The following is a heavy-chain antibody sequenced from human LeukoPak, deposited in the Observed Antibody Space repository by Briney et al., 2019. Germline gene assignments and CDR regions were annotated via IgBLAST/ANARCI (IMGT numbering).Heavy chain of an antibody. CDR2: IKNKADGGTT. J-gene: IGHJ4*02. D-gene: IGHD3-10*01. V-gene: IGHV3-15*01. CDR1: GFTFSNAW. Sequence: GGSLRLSCAASGFTFSNAWTSWVRQAPGKGLEWVGRIKNKADGGTTDYAAPVKGRFTISRDDSKNTLYLQMNSLKTEDTALYYCTAYYYGSGSNYNDYWGQGTLVTVSS. CDR3: TAYYYGSGSNYNDY.